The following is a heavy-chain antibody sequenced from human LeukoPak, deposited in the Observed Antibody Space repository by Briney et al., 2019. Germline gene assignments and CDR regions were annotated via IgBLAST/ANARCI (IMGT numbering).Heavy chain of an antibody. Sequence: GGSLRLSCAASGFTVSSNYMSWVRQAPGKGLEWVSVIYSGGTTYYADSVKGRFTISRDNSKNTLHLQMNSLRAEDTAVYYCARGQYSYAHAAHWGQGTLVTVSS. CDR2: IYSGGTT. J-gene: IGHJ4*02. V-gene: IGHV3-66*01. CDR1: GFTVSSNY. D-gene: IGHD5-18*01. CDR3: ARGQYSYAHAAH.